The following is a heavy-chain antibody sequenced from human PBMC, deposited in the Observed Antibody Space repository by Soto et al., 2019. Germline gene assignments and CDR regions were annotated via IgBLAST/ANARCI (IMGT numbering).Heavy chain of an antibody. V-gene: IGHV4-61*03. CDR2: IYDSGRT. Sequence: QVQLQESGPGLVKPSETLSLTCTVSGDSVSNGNYYWSWIRQPPGQGLEWIGYIYDSGRTNYNPSLKSRVTISVDASKNHFSLNLSSVTAADTAVYYCATPTVTTFAWGQGTLVTVPS. J-gene: IGHJ5*02. CDR3: ATPTVTTFA. CDR1: GDSVSNGNYY. D-gene: IGHD4-17*01.